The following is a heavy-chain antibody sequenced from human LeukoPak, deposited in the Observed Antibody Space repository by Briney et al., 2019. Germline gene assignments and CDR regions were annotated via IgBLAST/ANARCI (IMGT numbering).Heavy chain of an antibody. CDR1: GGSISSYY. CDR3: ARGYRSTCGVYYYYGMDV. CDR2: VFYSGST. V-gene: IGHV4-59*01. Sequence: SETLSLACTVSGGSISSYYWSWIRQPPGKGLEWIGYVFYSGSTNYNPSLKSRVTISVDTSKNQFSLKLRSVTAADTAVYYCARGYRSTCGVYYYYGMDVWGQGTTVTVSS. D-gene: IGHD6-13*01. J-gene: IGHJ6*02.